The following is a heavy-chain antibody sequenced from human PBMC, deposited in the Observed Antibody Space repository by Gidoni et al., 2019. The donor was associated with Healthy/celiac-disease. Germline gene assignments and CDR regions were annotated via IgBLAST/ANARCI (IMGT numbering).Heavy chain of an antibody. CDR3: ASNIAAAGSPKPYYYYYMDV. J-gene: IGHJ6*03. CDR2: IIPIFGTA. Sequence: QVQLVQSGAEVKKPGSSVKVSCKASGGTFSSYAISWVRQAPGQGLEWMGGIIPIFGTANYAQKFQGRVTITADESTSTAYMELSSLRSEDTAVYYCASNIAAAGSPKPYYYYYMDVWGKGTTVTVSS. D-gene: IGHD6-13*01. CDR1: GGTFSSYA. V-gene: IGHV1-69*01.